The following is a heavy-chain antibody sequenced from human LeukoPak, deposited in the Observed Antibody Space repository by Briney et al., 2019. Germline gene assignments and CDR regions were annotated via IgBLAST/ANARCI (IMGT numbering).Heavy chain of an antibody. D-gene: IGHD3-10*01. Sequence: PSETLALTCTVSGGTISSYYWSWIRQPAGKGLEWIGRIYTSGCTNYNPSLKSRVTMSVDTSKNQFSLKLSSVTAADTAVYYCARETTMVRGVILQINYYGMDVWGQGTTVTVSS. CDR1: GGTISSYY. CDR3: ARETTMVRGVILQINYYGMDV. CDR2: IYTSGCT. J-gene: IGHJ6*02. V-gene: IGHV4-4*07.